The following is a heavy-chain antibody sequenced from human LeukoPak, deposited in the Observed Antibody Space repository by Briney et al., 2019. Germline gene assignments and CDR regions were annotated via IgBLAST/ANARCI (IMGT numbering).Heavy chain of an antibody. CDR1: GFTFSSYA. CDR2: ISGSGGST. J-gene: IGHJ6*03. CDR3: AKKEGDTYFSWYMDV. Sequence: EGSLRLSCAASGFTFSSYAMSWVRQAPGKGLEWVSAISGSGGSTYYADSVKGRFTISRDNSKNTLYLQMNSLRAEDTAIYYCAKKEGDTYFSWYMDVWGKGTTVTVSS. V-gene: IGHV3-23*01. D-gene: IGHD2-21*01.